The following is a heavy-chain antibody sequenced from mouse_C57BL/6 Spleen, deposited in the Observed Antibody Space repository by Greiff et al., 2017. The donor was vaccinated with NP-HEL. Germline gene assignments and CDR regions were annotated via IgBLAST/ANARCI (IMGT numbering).Heavy chain of an antibody. J-gene: IGHJ4*01. CDR2: IHPNSGST. CDR1: GYTFTSYW. V-gene: IGHV1-64*01. Sequence: VQLQQPGAELVKPGASVKLSCKASGYTFTSYWMHWVKQRPGQGLEWIGMIHPNSGSTNYNEKFKSKATLTVDKSSSTAYMQLSSLTSEDAAVYYCARGRLRYAMDYWGQGTSVTVSS. CDR3: ARGRLRYAMDY.